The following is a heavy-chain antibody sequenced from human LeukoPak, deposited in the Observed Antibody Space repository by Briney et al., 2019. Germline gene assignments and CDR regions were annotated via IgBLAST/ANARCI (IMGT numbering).Heavy chain of an antibody. Sequence: PSETLSLTCTVSGGSIDSRSYYWDWIRQAPGKGLEWIGTIYHSGSTDYNPSLKSRVAIFVDTSKNQFSLMLHSGAAADTVVYYCARRSEYDNTHYHYFDYWGQGALVTVSS. CDR2: IYHSGST. CDR1: GGSIDSRSYY. V-gene: IGHV4-39*01. J-gene: IGHJ4*02. D-gene: IGHD3-9*01. CDR3: ARRSEYDNTHYHYFDY.